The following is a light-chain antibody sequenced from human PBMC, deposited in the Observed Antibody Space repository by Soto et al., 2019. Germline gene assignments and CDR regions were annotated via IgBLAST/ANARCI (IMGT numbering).Light chain of an antibody. J-gene: IGLJ1*01. Sequence: QSVLTQPPSASGTPGQRVTISCSGSSSNIGSNTVNWYQQLPGTAPKLLIYSHNQRPSGVPDRFSVSKSGTSASLAISGLQSEDEADYHCATWDDRLDGYVFGTGTKVTVL. CDR2: SHN. CDR3: ATWDDRLDGYV. V-gene: IGLV1-44*01. CDR1: SSNIGSNT.